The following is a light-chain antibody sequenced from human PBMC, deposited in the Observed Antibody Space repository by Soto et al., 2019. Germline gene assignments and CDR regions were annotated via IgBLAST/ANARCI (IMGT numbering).Light chain of an antibody. V-gene: IGKV3-11*01. CDR2: DAS. J-gene: IGKJ3*01. Sequence: EIVLTQSPATLSLSPGERGTLSCRASQSISSYLAWYQQKPGQAPSLLIYDASNRATGVPARFSGSGSGTDFPLTISRLEPEDFAVYSGQQRSNWPLTFGPGTKVDIK. CDR3: QQRSNWPLT. CDR1: QSISSY.